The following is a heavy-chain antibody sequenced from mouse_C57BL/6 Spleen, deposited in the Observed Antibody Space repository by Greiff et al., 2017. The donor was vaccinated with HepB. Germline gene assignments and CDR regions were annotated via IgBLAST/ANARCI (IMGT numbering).Heavy chain of an antibody. CDR1: GYTFTDYY. CDR2: INPYNGGT. V-gene: IGHV1-19*01. Sequence: EVQLQQSGPVLVKPGASVKMSCKASGYTFTDYYMNWVKQSHGKSLEWIGVINPYNGGTSYNQKFKGKATLTVDKSSSTAYMELNSLTSEDSAVYYCAREDWDVRGYFDYWGQGTTLTVSS. D-gene: IGHD4-1*01. CDR3: AREDWDVRGYFDY. J-gene: IGHJ2*01.